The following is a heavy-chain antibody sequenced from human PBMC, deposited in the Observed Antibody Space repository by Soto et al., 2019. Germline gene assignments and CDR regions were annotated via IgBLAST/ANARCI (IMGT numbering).Heavy chain of an antibody. Sequence: ASETLSLTCTVSGGSTSSYYWSWIRQPPGKGLEWIGYIYYSGSTNYNPSLKSRVTISVDTSKNQFSLKLSSVTAADTAVYYCAATYSSSWYVGGNFDYWGQGTLVTVSS. CDR3: AATYSSSWYVGGNFDY. CDR2: IYYSGST. CDR1: GGSTSSYY. D-gene: IGHD6-13*01. J-gene: IGHJ4*02. V-gene: IGHV4-59*08.